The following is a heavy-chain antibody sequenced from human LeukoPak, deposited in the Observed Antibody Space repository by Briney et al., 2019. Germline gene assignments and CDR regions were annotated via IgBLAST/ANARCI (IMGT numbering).Heavy chain of an antibody. Sequence: SQTLSLTCTVSSGSISSGAYYWSWIRQHPGKGLEWIGYIHSSGSTYYNPSLKSRVTISEDTSKNTFSLKLSSVTAADTAVYYCARAFSGDYAWLDYWGQGTLVTVSS. CDR1: SGSISSGAYY. V-gene: IGHV4-31*03. J-gene: IGHJ4*02. CDR3: ARAFSGDYAWLDY. CDR2: IHSSGST. D-gene: IGHD4-17*01.